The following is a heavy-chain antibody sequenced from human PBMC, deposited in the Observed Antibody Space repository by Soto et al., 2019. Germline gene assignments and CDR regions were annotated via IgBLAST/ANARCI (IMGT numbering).Heavy chain of an antibody. CDR1: GGTFSSYA. J-gene: IGHJ4*02. Sequence: GASVKVSCKASGGTFSSYAISWVRQAPGQGLEWMGGIIPIFGTANYAQKFQGRVTITADESTSTAYMELSSLRSEDTAVYYCARVGYCSGGSCPKKAFDYWGQGTLVTVSS. CDR2: IIPIFGTA. CDR3: ARVGYCSGGSCPKKAFDY. D-gene: IGHD2-15*01. V-gene: IGHV1-69*13.